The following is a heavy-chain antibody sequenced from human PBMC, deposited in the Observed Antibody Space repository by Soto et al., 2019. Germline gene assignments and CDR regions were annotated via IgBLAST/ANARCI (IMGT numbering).Heavy chain of an antibody. Sequence: SGPTLVNPTQTLTLTCSFSGFSLSTSGRGVGWIRQPPGKALEWLALIYWNDDERYSPSLKNRLTITKDTSKNQVVLTMTNMDPVDTATYYCAHRGSGDYPSDKWFDPWGQGTLVTVSS. CDR3: AHRGSGDYPSDKWFDP. CDR1: GFSLSTSGRG. CDR2: IYWNDDE. D-gene: IGHD4-17*01. J-gene: IGHJ5*02. V-gene: IGHV2-5*01.